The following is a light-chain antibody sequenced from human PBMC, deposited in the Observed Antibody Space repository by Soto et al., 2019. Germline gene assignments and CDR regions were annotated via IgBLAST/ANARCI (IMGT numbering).Light chain of an antibody. Sequence: EIVMTQSPATLAVSPGDRATVSCRASQSVRSNLAWYQQKPGQAPRLLIYGASTRATGIPARLSGSGSGTEFTLTISSLQSEDFAVYYCQQYNNWPPITFGQGTRLEIK. J-gene: IGKJ5*01. V-gene: IGKV3-15*01. CDR3: QQYNNWPPIT. CDR2: GAS. CDR1: QSVRSN.